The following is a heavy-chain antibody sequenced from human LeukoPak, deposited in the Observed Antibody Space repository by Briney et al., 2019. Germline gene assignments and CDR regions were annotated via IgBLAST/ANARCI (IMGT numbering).Heavy chain of an antibody. Sequence: SVKVSCKASGFTFTSSAMQWVRQARGQRLEWIGWIVVGSGNTNYAQKFQGRVTITTDESTSTAYMELSSLRSEDTAVYYCARDPTMFRAHYMDVWGKGTTVTVSS. CDR1: GFTFTSSA. J-gene: IGHJ6*03. CDR2: IVVGSGNT. V-gene: IGHV1-58*02. CDR3: ARDPTMFRAHYMDV. D-gene: IGHD3-10*02.